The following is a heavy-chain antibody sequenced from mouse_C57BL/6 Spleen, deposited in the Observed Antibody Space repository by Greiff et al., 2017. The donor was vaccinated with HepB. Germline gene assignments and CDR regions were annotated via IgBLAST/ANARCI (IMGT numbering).Heavy chain of an antibody. CDR1: GYAFSSSW. Sequence: QVQLQQSGPELVKPGASVKISCKASGYAFSSSWMNWVKPRPGKGLEWIGRIYPGDGDTNYNGKFKGKATLTADKSSSTAYMQLSSLTSEDSAVYFCARDDGYYDYYAMYYWGQGTSVTVSS. D-gene: IGHD2-3*01. V-gene: IGHV1-82*01. CDR2: IYPGDGDT. CDR3: ARDDGYYDYYAMYY. J-gene: IGHJ4*01.